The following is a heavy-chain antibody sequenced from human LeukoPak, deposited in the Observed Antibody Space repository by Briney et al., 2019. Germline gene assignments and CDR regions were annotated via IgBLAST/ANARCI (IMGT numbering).Heavy chain of an antibody. V-gene: IGHV4-39*01. J-gene: IGHJ4*02. Sequence: SETLSLTCTVSGGSISSSSYYWGWIRQPPGKGLEWIGSIYYSGSTYYNPSLKSRVTISVDTSKNQFSLKLSSVTAADTAVYYCARHGVDYDFWSGYQLDYWGQGTLVTVSS. CDR1: GGSISSSSYY. CDR2: IYYSGST. CDR3: ARHGVDYDFWSGYQLDY. D-gene: IGHD3-3*01.